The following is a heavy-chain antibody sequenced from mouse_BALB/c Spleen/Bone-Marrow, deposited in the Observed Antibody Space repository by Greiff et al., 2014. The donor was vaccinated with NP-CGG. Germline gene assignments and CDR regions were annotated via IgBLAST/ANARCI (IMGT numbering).Heavy chain of an antibody. Sequence: QVQLQQSGAELMKPGASVKISCKATGYTFSSYWIEWVKQRPGHGLEWTGEILPGSGSTNYNEKFKGRATFTADTSSNTAYMQLSSLTSEDSAVYYCARWVPYWEFAYWGQGTLVTISA. D-gene: IGHD4-1*01. CDR1: GYTFSSYW. V-gene: IGHV1-9*01. CDR3: ARWVPYWEFAY. CDR2: ILPGSGST. J-gene: IGHJ3*01.